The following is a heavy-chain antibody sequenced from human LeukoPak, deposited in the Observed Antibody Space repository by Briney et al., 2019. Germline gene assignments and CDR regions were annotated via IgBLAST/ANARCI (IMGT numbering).Heavy chain of an antibody. D-gene: IGHD6-19*01. Sequence: GGSLRLSCAAPGFTVSSNYMSWVRQAPGKGLEWVSVIYNGGSTYYADSVKGRFTMSRDNSKNTLYLQMNSLRSEDTAVYYCARGSVALDYWGQGTLATVSS. V-gene: IGHV3-66*02. CDR2: IYNGGST. CDR3: ARGSVALDY. CDR1: GFTVSSNY. J-gene: IGHJ4*02.